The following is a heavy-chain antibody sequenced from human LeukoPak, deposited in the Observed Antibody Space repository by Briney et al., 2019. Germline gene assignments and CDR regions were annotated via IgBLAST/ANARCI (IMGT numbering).Heavy chain of an antibody. CDR3: ARKREVIDY. J-gene: IGHJ4*02. CDR1: GYTFTSYG. Sequence: EASVKVSCKASGYTFTSYGISWVRQAPGQGLEWMGWISAYNGNTNYAQKLQGRVTMTIDTSTSTANMELRSLRSDDTAVYYRARKREVIDYWGQGTLVTVSS. D-gene: IGHD1-26*01. CDR2: ISAYNGNT. V-gene: IGHV1-18*01.